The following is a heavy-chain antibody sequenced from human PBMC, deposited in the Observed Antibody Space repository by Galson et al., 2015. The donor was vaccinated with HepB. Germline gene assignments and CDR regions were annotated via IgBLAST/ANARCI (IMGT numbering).Heavy chain of an antibody. CDR3: ATLGQYSGSYSPTFDY. J-gene: IGHJ4*02. D-gene: IGHD1-26*01. CDR1: GGSISSYY. CDR2: IYYSGST. Sequence: ETLSLTCTVSGGSISSYYWSWIRQPPGKGLEWIGYIYYSGSTNYNPSLKSRVTISVDTSKNQFSLKLSSVTAADTAVYYCATLGQYSGSYSPTFDYWGQGTLVTVSS. V-gene: IGHV4-59*01.